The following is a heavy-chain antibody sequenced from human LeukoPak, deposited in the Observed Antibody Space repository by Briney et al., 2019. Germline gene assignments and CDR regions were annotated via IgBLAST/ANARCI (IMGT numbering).Heavy chain of an antibody. D-gene: IGHD1-7*01. J-gene: IGHJ4*02. Sequence: NPGGSLRLSCAASGFTFSDYYMSWIRQAPGKGLEWVSYISSSGSTIYYADSVKGRFTISRDNSKNTLYLQMNSLRVEDTAVYYCARAELLSLDYWGQGTLVTVSS. V-gene: IGHV3-11*04. CDR2: ISSSGSTI. CDR3: ARAELLSLDY. CDR1: GFTFSDYY.